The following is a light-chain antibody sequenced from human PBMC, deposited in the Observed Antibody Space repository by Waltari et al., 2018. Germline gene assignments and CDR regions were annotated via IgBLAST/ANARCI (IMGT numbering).Light chain of an antibody. CDR2: GAS. V-gene: IGKV3-15*01. CDR3: QQYNYWPPF. J-gene: IGKJ4*01. CDR1: QSISSN. Sequence: EFVLTQSPATLSVSPGERATLSCRASQSISSNLAWYQQKPGQAPGLLIYGASTRATGIPARFSGSGSGTEFTLTISSLQSEDFAVYFCQQYNYWPPFFGGGTKVEIK.